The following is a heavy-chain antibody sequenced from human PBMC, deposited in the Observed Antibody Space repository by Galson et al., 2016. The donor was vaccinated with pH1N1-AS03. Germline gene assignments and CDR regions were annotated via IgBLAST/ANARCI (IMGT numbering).Heavy chain of an antibody. V-gene: IGHV4-61*01. J-gene: IGHJ4*02. CDR2: ISYSGST. D-gene: IGHD3-3*02. CDR3: SSTPYYPFWSGYTPLDF. CDR1: GASVISGSYY. Sequence: LSLTCTVSGASVISGSYYWSWIRQPPGERLEWIGYISYSGSTNYNPSLKSRVTISVDTSNNQFSLRLSSVTAADTAVDFCSSTPYYPFWSGYTPLDFWGQGTLVTVSS.